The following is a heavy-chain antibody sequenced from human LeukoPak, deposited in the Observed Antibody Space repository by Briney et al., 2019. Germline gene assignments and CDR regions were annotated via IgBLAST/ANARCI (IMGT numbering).Heavy chain of an antibody. V-gene: IGHV3-53*01. CDR3: ARGHWEQDTSTYAY. D-gene: IGHD1-26*01. CDR2: IYKSAIT. J-gene: IGHJ4*02. CDR1: GFTVSSNY. Sequence: GGSLRLSCAASGFTVSSNYMSWVRQAPGKGLEWVSVIYKSAITYYADTVRGRFTISRDNSKNTLYLQMNSLRAEDTAVYYCARGHWEQDTSTYAYWGQGSLVTVSS.